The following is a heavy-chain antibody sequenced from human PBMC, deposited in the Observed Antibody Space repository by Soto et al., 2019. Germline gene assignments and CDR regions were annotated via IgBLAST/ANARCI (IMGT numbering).Heavy chain of an antibody. D-gene: IGHD6-13*01. J-gene: IGHJ5*02. CDR2: IIPIFGTA. CDR1: GGTFSSYA. CDR3: ASSLFRPIDLYSRWYEFDP. V-gene: IGHV1-69*13. Sequence: ASVKVSCKASGGTFSSYAISWVRQAPGQGLEWMGGIIPIFGTANYAQKFQGRVTITADESTSTAYMELSSLRSEDTAVYYCASSLFRPIDLYSRWYEFDPWGQGTLVTVSS.